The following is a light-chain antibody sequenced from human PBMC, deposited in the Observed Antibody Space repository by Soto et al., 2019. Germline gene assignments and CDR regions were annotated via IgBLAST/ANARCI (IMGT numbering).Light chain of an antibody. CDR3: QQLNSYPRLT. CDR1: QGISSY. Sequence: DIQLTQSPSFLSASVGDRVTITCRASQGISSYLAWYQQKPGKAPKLLIYAASTLRSGVPSRFSGSGSGTEFTLTNSSLQREDFATYYCQQLNSYPRLTFGGGTKVEMK. CDR2: AAS. J-gene: IGKJ4*01. V-gene: IGKV1-9*01.